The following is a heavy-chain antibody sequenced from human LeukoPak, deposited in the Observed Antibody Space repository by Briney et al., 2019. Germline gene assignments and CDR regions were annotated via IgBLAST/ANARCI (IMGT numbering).Heavy chain of an antibody. CDR1: GFTFSSYS. CDR2: ISSSSSYI. J-gene: IGHJ4*02. V-gene: IGHV3-21*01. CDR3: AKRGSGNYYFDN. Sequence: GGSLRLSCAASGFTFSSYSMNWVRQAPGKGLEWVSSISSSSSYIYYADSVKGRFTISRDNAKNSLYLQMNSLRAEDTAVYYCAKRGSGNYYFDNWGQGTLVTVSS. D-gene: IGHD2-15*01.